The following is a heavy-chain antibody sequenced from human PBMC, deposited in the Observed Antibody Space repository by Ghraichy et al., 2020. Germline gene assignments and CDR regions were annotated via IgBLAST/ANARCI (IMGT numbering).Heavy chain of an antibody. V-gene: IGHV1-69*13. Sequence: SVKVSCKASGGTFSSYAISWVRQAPGQGLEWMGGIIPIFGTANYAQKFQGRVTITADESTSTAYMELSSLRSEDTAVYYCARGPNPYYDFWSGSYYGMDVWGQGTTVTVSS. CDR2: IIPIFGTA. CDR3: ARGPNPYYDFWSGSYYGMDV. J-gene: IGHJ6*02. D-gene: IGHD3-3*01. CDR1: GGTFSSYA.